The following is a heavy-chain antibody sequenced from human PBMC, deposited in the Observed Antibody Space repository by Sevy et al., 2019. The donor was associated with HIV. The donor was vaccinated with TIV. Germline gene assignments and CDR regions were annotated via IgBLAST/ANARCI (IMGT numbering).Heavy chain of an antibody. V-gene: IGHV3-23*01. D-gene: IGHD3-16*01. J-gene: IGHJ4*02. Sequence: GGSLRLSCAASGFTFNNYAMNWVRQAPGKGLEGVSSISGGGDGTYYADSVKGRFTISRDNFENTLYLQMNGLRAEDTAVYYCAKVIFGGSWFCDSWGQGTLVTVSS. CDR1: GFTFNNYA. CDR2: ISGGGDGT. CDR3: AKVIFGGSWFCDS.